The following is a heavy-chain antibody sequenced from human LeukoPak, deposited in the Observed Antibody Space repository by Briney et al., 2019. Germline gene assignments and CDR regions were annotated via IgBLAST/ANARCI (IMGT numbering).Heavy chain of an antibody. Sequence: GGSLRLSCAASGFTFSSCWMPWVRQAPGKGLAWVSRINSDGSSTSYADSVKGRFTISRDNAKNTLYLQMNSLRAEDTAVYYCARTTTYPYYYFDYWGQGNLVTVSS. V-gene: IGHV3-74*01. CDR1: GFTFSSCW. J-gene: IGHJ4*02. CDR2: INSDGSST. CDR3: ARTTTYPYYYFDY. D-gene: IGHD2/OR15-2a*01.